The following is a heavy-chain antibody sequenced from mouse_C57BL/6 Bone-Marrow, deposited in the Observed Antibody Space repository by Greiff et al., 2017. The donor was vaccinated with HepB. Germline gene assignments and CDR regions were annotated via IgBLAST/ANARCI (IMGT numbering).Heavy chain of an antibody. J-gene: IGHJ2*01. V-gene: IGHV3-6*01. CDR1: GYSITSGYY. Sequence: EESGPGLVKPSQSLSLTCSVTGYSITSGYYWNWIRQFPGNKLEWMGYISYDGSNNYNPSLKNRISITRDTSKNQFFLKLNSVTTEDTATYYCARVYDYGYFDYWGQGTTLTVSS. D-gene: IGHD2-4*01. CDR3: ARVYDYGYFDY. CDR2: ISYDGSN.